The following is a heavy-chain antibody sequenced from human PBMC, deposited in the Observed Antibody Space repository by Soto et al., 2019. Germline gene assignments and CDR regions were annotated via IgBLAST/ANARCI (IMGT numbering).Heavy chain of an antibody. CDR1: GFNFSDFY. Sequence: QVKLVESGGGLVEPGGSLRLSCTATGFNFSDFYMSWLRQAAGKGLEWISYISSTSTYTNYADSVQGRFTISRDNSKQSLYLQLHNLRAGDSAVYYCARDHYEILTGSGWFGPWGLGTLVTVSS. CDR3: ARDHYEILTGSGWFGP. J-gene: IGHJ5*02. V-gene: IGHV3-11*06. D-gene: IGHD3-9*01. CDR2: ISSTSTYT.